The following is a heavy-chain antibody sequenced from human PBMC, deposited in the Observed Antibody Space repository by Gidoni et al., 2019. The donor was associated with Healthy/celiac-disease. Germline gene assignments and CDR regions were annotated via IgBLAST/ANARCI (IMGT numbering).Heavy chain of an antibody. D-gene: IGHD6-13*01. J-gene: IGHJ6*02. Sequence: QLQLQESGPGLVKPSETLSLTCTVSGGSISSSSSYWGWLRQPPGKGLEWIGSIYFSGSTYYNPSLKSRVTISVDTSKNHFSLRLSSVTAADTAVYYCARLSGRDSSWPLDHYFYYGMDVWGQGTAVTVSS. V-gene: IGHV4-39*02. CDR1: GGSISSSSSY. CDR2: IYFSGST. CDR3: ARLSGRDSSWPLDHYFYYGMDV.